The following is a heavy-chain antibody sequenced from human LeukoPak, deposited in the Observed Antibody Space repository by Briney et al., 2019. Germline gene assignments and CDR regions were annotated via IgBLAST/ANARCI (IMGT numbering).Heavy chain of an antibody. CDR2: INPSGGST. V-gene: IGHV1-46*01. CDR3: ARVGTNPLPGAFDI. CDR1: GHTFTTYY. Sequence: ASAKVSCKASGHTFTTYYMHWVRQAPGQGLEWMGIINPSGGSTSYAQKFQGRVTMTRDTSTITVYMELSSLRSEDTAVYYCARVGTNPLPGAFDIWGQGTMVTVSS. J-gene: IGHJ3*02. D-gene: IGHD2-2*01.